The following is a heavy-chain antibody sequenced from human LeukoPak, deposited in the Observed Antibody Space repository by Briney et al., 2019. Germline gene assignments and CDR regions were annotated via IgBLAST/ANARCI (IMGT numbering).Heavy chain of an antibody. V-gene: IGHV3-23*01. Sequence: PGGSLRLSCAASGFMFRNYAMNWVRQAPGKGLEWVSALSGNGVKTYYIDAVKGRFTISRDNSKNTLYLQMNSLRAEDTAVYYCAKDDGSYGFDHWGQGTLVTVSS. CDR1: GFMFRNYA. D-gene: IGHD5-18*01. J-gene: IGHJ5*02. CDR2: LSGNGVKT. CDR3: AKDDGSYGFDH.